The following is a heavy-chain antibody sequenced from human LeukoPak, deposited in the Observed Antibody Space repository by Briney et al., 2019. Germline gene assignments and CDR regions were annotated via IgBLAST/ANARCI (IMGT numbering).Heavy chain of an antibody. CDR1: GFTFSSYA. J-gene: IGHJ4*02. CDR2: ISGSGGST. D-gene: IGHD2-15*01. V-gene: IGHV3-23*01. CDR3: AKVKDEGYDY. Sequence: GGSLRLSCAASGFTFSSYAMSWVRQAPGKGLEWVSAISGSGGSTYYADSVKGRFTVSRDNSKNTLYLQMNSLRAEDTAGYYCAKVKDEGYDYWGQGTLVTVSS.